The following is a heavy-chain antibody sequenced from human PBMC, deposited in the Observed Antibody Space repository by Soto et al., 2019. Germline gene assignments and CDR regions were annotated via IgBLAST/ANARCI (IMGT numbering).Heavy chain of an antibody. CDR2: IYYSGST. D-gene: IGHD3-9*01. J-gene: IGHJ5*02. Sequence: PSETLSLTCTVSGGSISSGGYYWSWIRQHPGNDLEWIGYIYYSGSTYYNPSLKSRFTISVDTSKNQFSLKLSSVTPADTAAYYGARGYFDWFNWFDPWGQGTLVTVSS. V-gene: IGHV4-31*03. CDR3: ARGYFDWFNWFDP. CDR1: GGSISSGGYY.